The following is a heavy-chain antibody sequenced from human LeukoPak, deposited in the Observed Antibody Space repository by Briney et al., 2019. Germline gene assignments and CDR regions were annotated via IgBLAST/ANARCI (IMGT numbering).Heavy chain of an antibody. V-gene: IGHV3-21*01. D-gene: IGHD3-22*01. CDR3: ARPYDTRGYFPDY. Sequence: GGSLRISCAASGFTFSSYAMNWVRQAPGKGLEWVSSISRGSDHIFYADSMKGRFTISRDNAKNSLYLQMNSLGAEDAAVYYCARPYDTRGYFPDYWGQGTLVTVSS. CDR1: GFTFSSYA. CDR2: ISRGSDHI. J-gene: IGHJ4*02.